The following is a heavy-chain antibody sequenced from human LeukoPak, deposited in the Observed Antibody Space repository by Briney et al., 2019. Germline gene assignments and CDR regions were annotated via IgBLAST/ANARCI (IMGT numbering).Heavy chain of an antibody. Sequence: GRSLRLSCAASGFTFSSYAMHWVRQAPGKGLEWVAVISYDGSNKYYADSVKGRLTISRDNSKNTLYLQMNSLRAEDTAVYYCARDRGSGYYFDYWGQGTLVTVSS. J-gene: IGHJ4*02. D-gene: IGHD3-22*01. CDR1: GFTFSSYA. CDR2: ISYDGSNK. CDR3: ARDRGSGYYFDY. V-gene: IGHV3-30*04.